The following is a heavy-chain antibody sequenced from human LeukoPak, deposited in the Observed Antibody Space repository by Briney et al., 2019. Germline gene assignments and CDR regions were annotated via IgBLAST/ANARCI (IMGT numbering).Heavy chain of an antibody. Sequence: SETLSLTCAVSGYSISSGYYWSWIRQPPGKGLEWIGEINHSGSTNYNPSLKSRVTISVDTSKNQFSLKLSSVTAADTAVYYCARGGPGYSYGFVYWGQGTLVTVSS. V-gene: IGHV4-34*01. J-gene: IGHJ4*02. CDR2: INHSGST. CDR3: ARGGPGYSYGFVY. D-gene: IGHD5-18*01. CDR1: GYSISSGYY.